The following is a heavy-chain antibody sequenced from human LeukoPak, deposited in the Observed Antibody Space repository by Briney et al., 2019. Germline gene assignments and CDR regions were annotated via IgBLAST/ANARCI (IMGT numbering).Heavy chain of an antibody. V-gene: IGHV3-49*04. CDR1: GFTFSSYA. J-gene: IGHJ4*02. CDR2: IRSKAYGGTT. CDR3: TRELCGNRVFDY. Sequence: GGSLRLSCAASGFTFSSYAMSWVRQAPGEGLEWVGFIRSKAYGGTTEYAASVKGRFTISRDDSKSIAYLQMNSLKTEDTAVYYCTRELCGNRVFDYWGQGTLVTVSS. D-gene: IGHD4-23*01.